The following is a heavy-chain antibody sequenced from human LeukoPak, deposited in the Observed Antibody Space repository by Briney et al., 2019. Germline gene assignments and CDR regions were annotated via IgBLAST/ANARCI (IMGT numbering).Heavy chain of an antibody. J-gene: IGHJ4*02. V-gene: IGHV3-30-3*01. CDR3: ARVSGSSPTNFDY. CDR2: ISYDGSNK. CDR1: GFTFSSYA. D-gene: IGHD6-19*01. Sequence: GGSLRLSCAASGFTFSSYAMHWVRQAPGKGLEWMAVISYDGSNKYYADSVKGRFTISRDNSKNTLYLQMNSLRAEDTAVYYCARVSGSSPTNFDYWGQGTLVTVSS.